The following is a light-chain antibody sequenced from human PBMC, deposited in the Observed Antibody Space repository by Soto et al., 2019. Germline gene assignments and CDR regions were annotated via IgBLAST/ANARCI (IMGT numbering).Light chain of an antibody. J-gene: IGLJ2*01. Sequence: QSALTQPRSVSGSPGQSVTISCTGTSSDVGGYNYVSWYQQHPGKAPKLMIYDVSKRPAGVPDRFSGSKSGNTASLTISGLQAEDEADYYCCSYAVSLVVFGGGTQLTVL. CDR1: SSDVGGYNY. V-gene: IGLV2-11*01. CDR2: DVS. CDR3: CSYAVSLVV.